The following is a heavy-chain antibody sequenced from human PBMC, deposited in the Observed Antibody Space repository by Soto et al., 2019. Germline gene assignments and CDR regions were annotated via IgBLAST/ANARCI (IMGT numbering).Heavy chain of an antibody. D-gene: IGHD2-2*03. V-gene: IGHV3-49*03. CDR1: GFTFGDYA. Sequence: PGGSLRLSCTASGFTFGDYAMSWFRQAPGKGLEWVGFIRSKAYGGTTEYAASVKGRFTISRDDSKSIAYLQMNSLKTEDTAVYCCTRYLDIVVVPAAPPYYYYYYYYMDVWGKGTTVTVSS. CDR3: TRYLDIVVVPAAPPYYYYYYYYMDV. J-gene: IGHJ6*03. CDR2: IRSKAYGGTT.